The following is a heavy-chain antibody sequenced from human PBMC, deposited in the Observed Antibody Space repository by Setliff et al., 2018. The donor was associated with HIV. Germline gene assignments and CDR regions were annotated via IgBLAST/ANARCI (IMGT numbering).Heavy chain of an antibody. J-gene: IGHJ4*02. V-gene: IGHV4-39*01. D-gene: IGHD5-12*01. Sequence: LSETLSLTCPVSSGPFSSRHYWGWIRQSPGKGLEWIGSVSYSGTTYYNPSLRSRVTLSVDTSKNQFSLILSSVTAADTATYYCAGHQSGYNFSPFDNWGLGSLVTVSS. CDR2: VSYSGTT. CDR3: AGHQSGYNFSPFDN. CDR1: SGPFSSRHY.